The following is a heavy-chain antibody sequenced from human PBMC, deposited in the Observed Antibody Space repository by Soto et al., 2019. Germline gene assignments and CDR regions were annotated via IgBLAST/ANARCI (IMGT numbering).Heavy chain of an antibody. CDR3: ARVGGFAGLDY. CDR2: VYRTVST. CDR1: GGSISTNDC. D-gene: IGHD5-12*01. Sequence: SETLSLTCAVSGGSISTNDCWTWVRQAPGEGLEWIGEVYRTVSTNYNRSLKSRIAISIDKSKNQYSLSLTSVTAADTAVYYCARVGGFAGLDYWGQGTLVTVSS. V-gene: IGHV4-4*02. J-gene: IGHJ4*02.